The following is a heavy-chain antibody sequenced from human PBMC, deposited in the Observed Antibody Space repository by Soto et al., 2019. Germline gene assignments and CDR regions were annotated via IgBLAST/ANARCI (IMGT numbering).Heavy chain of an antibody. Sequence: EVQLVQSGAEVKKPGESLKISCKGSGYSFTSYWIGWVRQMPGKGLEWMGIIYPGDSDTRYSPSFQGQVTISADKSISTAYLQWSSLKASDTAMYYCARHLMVRGVITPFDYWGQGTLVTVSS. CDR3: ARHLMVRGVITPFDY. CDR2: IYPGDSDT. D-gene: IGHD3-10*01. CDR1: GYSFTSYW. V-gene: IGHV5-51*01. J-gene: IGHJ4*02.